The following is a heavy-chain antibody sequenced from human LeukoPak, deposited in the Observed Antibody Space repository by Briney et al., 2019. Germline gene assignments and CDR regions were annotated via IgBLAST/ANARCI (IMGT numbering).Heavy chain of an antibody. CDR1: GFTFGDFP. CDR2: IRAKAYGGTT. CDR3: TRGSGRFEY. J-gene: IGHJ4*02. D-gene: IGHD2-15*01. V-gene: IGHV3-49*04. Sequence: PGGSLGLSCAGSGFTFGDFPLTWVRQAPGKGLEWVGYIRAKAYGGTTEYAASVKGRFTTSRDDSKRIAYLQMNSPQTEDTGIYYCTRGSGRFEYWGQGALVTVSS.